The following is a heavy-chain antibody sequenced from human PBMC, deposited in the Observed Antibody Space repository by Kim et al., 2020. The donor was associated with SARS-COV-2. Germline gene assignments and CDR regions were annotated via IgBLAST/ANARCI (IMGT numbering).Heavy chain of an antibody. V-gene: IGHV4-59*01. CDR2: MYYTGSS. Sequence: SETLSLTCTVSGDSISPYFWSWIRQSPGQGLEWIGWMYYTGSSTYNPSLKSRVTMSVDTSKNLFSLTLKSVTAADTAVYYCARGVVYGAYTVGFWGQGALGTVSS. J-gene: IGHJ4*02. CDR1: GDSISPYF. CDR3: ARGVVYGAYTVGF. D-gene: IGHD4-17*01.